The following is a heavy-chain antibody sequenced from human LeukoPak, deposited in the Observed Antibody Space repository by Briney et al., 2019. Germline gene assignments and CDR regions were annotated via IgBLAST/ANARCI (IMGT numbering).Heavy chain of an antibody. J-gene: IGHJ6*04. V-gene: IGHV3-7*01. D-gene: IGHD3-10*02. Sequence: GGSLRLSCAASGFTFSSYWMSWVRQAPGKGLEWVANIKADGFEKYYLNSVKGRFTISRDNAKNSLYLQMNSLRAEDTAVYYCAELGITMIGGVWGKGTTVTISS. CDR2: IKADGFEK. CDR3: AELGITMIGGV. CDR1: GFTFSSYW.